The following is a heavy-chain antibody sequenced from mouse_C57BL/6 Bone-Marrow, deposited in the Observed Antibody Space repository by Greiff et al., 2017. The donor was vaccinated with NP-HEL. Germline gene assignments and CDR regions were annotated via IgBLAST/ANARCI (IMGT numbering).Heavy chain of an antibody. Sequence: EVKVVESGGGLVKPGGSLKLSCSASGFTFSSYAMSWVRQTPEKRLEWVATISDGGSYTYYPDNIQGRFTISRDNAKNNLYLQMSHLKSEDTAMYYCAREIYGSVDYWGQGTTLTVSS. CDR2: ISDGGSYT. CDR3: AREIYGSVDY. D-gene: IGHD1-1*01. J-gene: IGHJ2*01. CDR1: GFTFSSYA. V-gene: IGHV5-4*01.